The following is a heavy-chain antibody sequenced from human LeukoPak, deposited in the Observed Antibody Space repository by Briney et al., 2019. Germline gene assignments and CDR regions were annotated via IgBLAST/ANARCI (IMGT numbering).Heavy chain of an antibody. V-gene: IGHV3-48*04. CDR1: GFTYSSYS. Sequence: GGTLRLSCAASGFTYSSYSMNWVRQAPGKGLEWVSYISSSSSTIYYADSVKGRFTISRDNAKNSLYLQMNSLRAEDTAVYYCAKDQSGGYCSSTSCYGRSRGVDYWGQGTLVTVSS. CDR3: AKDQSGGYCSSTSCYGRSRGVDY. D-gene: IGHD2-2*01. CDR2: ISSSSSTI. J-gene: IGHJ4*02.